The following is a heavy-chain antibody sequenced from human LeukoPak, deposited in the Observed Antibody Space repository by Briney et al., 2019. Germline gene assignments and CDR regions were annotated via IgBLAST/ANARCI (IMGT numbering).Heavy chain of an antibody. CDR2: IYYSGST. CDR3: SRGGGSGYPFDY. D-gene: IGHD3-22*01. CDR1: GGSISSYY. Sequence: PSETLSLTCTVSGGSISSYYWSWIRQPPGKGLEWIGYIYYSGSTNYNPSLKSRVTISVDTSKNQFSLKLSSVTAADTAVYYCSRGGGSGYPFDYWGQRTLVTVSS. J-gene: IGHJ4*02. V-gene: IGHV4-59*01.